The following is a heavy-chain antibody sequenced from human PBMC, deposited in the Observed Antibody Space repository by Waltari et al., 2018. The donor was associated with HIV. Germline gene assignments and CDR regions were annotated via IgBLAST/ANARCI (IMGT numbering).Heavy chain of an antibody. J-gene: IGHJ4*02. CDR2: IDHTGTS. CDR3: VRGFGNYGFYFDY. V-gene: IGHV4-34*02. CDR1: GGSFSGPY. Sequence: QVHLPQWGPGLLKPSGTLSPPCAVYGGSFSGPYWTWIRQSPGRGLEWMGEIDHTGTSTYNPSLKGRVTMSVDTSKNQFSLTLKSVTAADTAVYYCVRGFGNYGFYFDYWGQGKLVSVSS. D-gene: IGHD3-16*01.